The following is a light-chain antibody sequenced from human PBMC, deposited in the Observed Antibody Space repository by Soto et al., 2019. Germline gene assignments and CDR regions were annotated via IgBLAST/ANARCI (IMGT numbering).Light chain of an antibody. CDR2: EVS. CDR1: SRDVGGYNY. J-gene: IGLJ1*01. Sequence: QSVLTQPASVSGSPGQSITISCTGTSRDVGGYNYVSWYQQHPGKAPKLMIYEVSNRPSGISNRFSGSKSGNTASLTISGLQAEDEADYYCISYTSGSTLYVFGTGTKVTVL. CDR3: ISYTSGSTLYV. V-gene: IGLV2-14*01.